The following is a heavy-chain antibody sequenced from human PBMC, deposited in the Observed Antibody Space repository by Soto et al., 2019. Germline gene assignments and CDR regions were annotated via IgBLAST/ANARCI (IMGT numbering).Heavy chain of an antibody. V-gene: IGHV3-48*02. CDR3: ATDLGWAFDS. J-gene: IGHJ4*02. D-gene: IGHD6-19*01. Sequence: EVQLVESGGGSVQPGGSLRLSCAASGFTFSTFSMNWVRQAPGRGLEWISYISGGGRPISYADSVKGRFTISRDNANNSLYLQMDSLTDEDTAVYYCATDLGWAFDSWGQGTLVTVSS. CDR2: ISGGGRPI. CDR1: GFTFSTFS.